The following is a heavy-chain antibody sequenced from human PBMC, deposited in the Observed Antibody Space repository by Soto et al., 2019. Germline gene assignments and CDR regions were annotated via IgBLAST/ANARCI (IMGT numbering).Heavy chain of an antibody. CDR3: ARGRGYSYPFSFAFDI. CDR1: GFTFSSYA. CDR2: ISGSGGST. Sequence: EVQLLESGGGLVQPGGSLRLSCPASGFTFSSYAMTWVRQAPGKGLEWVSAISGSGGSTYYADSVKGRFTISRDNSKNTLYLQMNSLRAEDTAVYYCARGRGYSYPFSFAFDIWGQGTMVTVSS. J-gene: IGHJ3*02. D-gene: IGHD5-18*01. V-gene: IGHV3-23*01.